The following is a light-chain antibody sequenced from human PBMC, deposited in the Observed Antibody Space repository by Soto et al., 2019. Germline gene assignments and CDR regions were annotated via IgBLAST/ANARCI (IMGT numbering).Light chain of an antibody. CDR1: QSVSTF. CDR3: QQRGNWPLT. J-gene: IGKJ4*01. Sequence: EIVLTQSPATLSLSPGESATLSCRASQSVSTFLAWYQQKPGQAPRLLIYDASKRATGIPARFRGSGSVTDFTLTISSLDPEDFAVYYCQQRGNWPLTFGGGTKVDIK. CDR2: DAS. V-gene: IGKV3-11*01.